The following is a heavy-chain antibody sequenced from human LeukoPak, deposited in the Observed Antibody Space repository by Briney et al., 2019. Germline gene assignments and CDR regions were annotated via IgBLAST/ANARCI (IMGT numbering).Heavy chain of an antibody. D-gene: IGHD3-10*01. V-gene: IGHV4-59*01. J-gene: IGHJ6*03. Sequence: KPSETLSLTCTVSGGSISSYYWSWIRQPPGKGLEWIGYIYYSGSTNYNPSLKSRVTISVDTSKNQFSLKLSSVTAADTAVYYCARDLLGPYYYYMDVRGKGTTVTVSS. CDR2: IYYSGST. CDR3: ARDLLGPYYYYMDV. CDR1: GGSISSYY.